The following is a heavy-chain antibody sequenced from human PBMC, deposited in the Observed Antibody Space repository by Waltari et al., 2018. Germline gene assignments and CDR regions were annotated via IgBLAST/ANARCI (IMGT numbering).Heavy chain of an antibody. CDR2: VRGDGTA. CDR3: ARDRGRGLYLDS. J-gene: IGHJ4*02. D-gene: IGHD2-15*01. CDR1: GDSMSSSDF. Sequence: QLQELGTRLVKPSGTLSLTCGVTGDSMSSSDFWRWVRQPPGKGLEWRGQVRGDGTANYIPSFASRVSVSLDTDNNQFSLMVTSATAADTAVYYCARDRGRGLYLDSWGPGTLVTVSP. V-gene: IGHV4-4*02.